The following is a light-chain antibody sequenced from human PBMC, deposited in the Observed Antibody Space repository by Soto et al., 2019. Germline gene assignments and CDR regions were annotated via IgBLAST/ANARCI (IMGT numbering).Light chain of an antibody. Sequence: DIQMTQSPSSLSASVGDRVTITCQASQDIRSHLNWYQHKPGKAPKLLIYDASYLETGVPSRFSGSGSGTHFTFTISSLQPEDIATYYCQHYDDLRTWAFALGTKVAIK. CDR1: QDIRSH. V-gene: IGKV1-33*01. J-gene: IGKJ1*01. CDR2: DAS. CDR3: QHYDDLRTWA.